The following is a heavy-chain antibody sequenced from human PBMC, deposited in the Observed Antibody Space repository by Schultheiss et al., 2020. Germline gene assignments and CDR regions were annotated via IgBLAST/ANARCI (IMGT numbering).Heavy chain of an antibody. V-gene: IGHV4-39*07. J-gene: IGHJ6*02. Sequence: SQTLSLTCTVSGGSISSSSYYWGWIRQPPGMGLEWIGSIYYSGSTYYNPSLKSRVTISVDTSKNQFSLKLSSVTAADTAVYYCARDGGREDIVVVPAASLDVWGQGTTVTVSS. CDR1: GGSISSSSYY. D-gene: IGHD2-2*01. CDR2: IYYSGST. CDR3: ARDGGREDIVVVPAASLDV.